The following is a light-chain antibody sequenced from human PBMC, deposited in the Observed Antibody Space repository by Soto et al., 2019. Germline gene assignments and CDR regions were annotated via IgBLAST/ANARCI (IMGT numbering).Light chain of an antibody. CDR1: SSDAGGYNY. CDR2: EVN. CDR3: SSYAGSSNFV. J-gene: IGLJ1*01. Sequence: QSALTQPPSASGSPGQSVTISCTGTSSDAGGYNYVSWYQQHPGKAPELMIYEVNKRPSGVPDRFSGSKSGNTASLTVSGLQAEDEADYYCSSYAGSSNFVFGTGTKLTVL. V-gene: IGLV2-8*01.